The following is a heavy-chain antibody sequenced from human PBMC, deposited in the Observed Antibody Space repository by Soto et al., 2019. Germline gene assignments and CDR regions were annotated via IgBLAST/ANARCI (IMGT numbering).Heavy chain of an antibody. CDR1: GFTFDDYA. J-gene: IGHJ4*02. CDR3: AKDTGITGTTDGVDD. CDR2: ISWNSGSI. V-gene: IGHV3-9*01. Sequence: EVQLVESGGGLVQPGRSLRLSCAASGFTFDDYAMHWVRQAPGKGLEWVSGISWNSGSIGYADSVKGRFTISRDNAKNSLYLQMNSLRAEDTALYYCAKDTGITGTTDGVDDWGQGTLVTVSS. D-gene: IGHD1-20*01.